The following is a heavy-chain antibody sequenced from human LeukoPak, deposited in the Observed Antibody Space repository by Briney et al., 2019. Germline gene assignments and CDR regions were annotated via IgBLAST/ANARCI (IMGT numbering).Heavy chain of an antibody. CDR1: GFTFSSYE. Sequence: GGSLRLSCAASGFTFSSYEMNWVRQAPGKGLEWVSYISSSGSTIYYADSVKGRFTISRDNAKNSLYLQMNSLRAEDTAVYYCARDVYNWFDPWGQGTLVTVSS. CDR2: ISSSGSTI. CDR3: ARDVYNWFDP. J-gene: IGHJ5*02. V-gene: IGHV3-48*03.